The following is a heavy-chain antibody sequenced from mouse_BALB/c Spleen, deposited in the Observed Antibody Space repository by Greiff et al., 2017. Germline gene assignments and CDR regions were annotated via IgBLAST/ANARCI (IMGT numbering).Heavy chain of an antibody. V-gene: IGHV14-3*02. J-gene: IGHJ3*01. Sequence: VQLQQSGAELVKPGASVKLSCTASGFNFNDTYMHWVKQRPEQGLEWIGRIDPANGNTKYDPKFQGKATITADTSSNTAYLQLSSLTSEDTAVYYCADDGYWFAYWGQGTLVTVSA. CDR3: ADDGYWFAY. D-gene: IGHD2-3*01. CDR2: IDPANGNT. CDR1: GFNFNDTY.